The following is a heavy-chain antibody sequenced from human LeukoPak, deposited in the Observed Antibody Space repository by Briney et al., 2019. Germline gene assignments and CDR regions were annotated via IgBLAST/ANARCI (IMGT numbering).Heavy chain of an antibody. V-gene: IGHV3-23*01. J-gene: IGHJ4*02. D-gene: IGHD6-6*01. CDR3: ANSPLAARPRLDY. Sequence: GGSLRLSCAAPGFTFSNYAMSWVRQAPGKGPEWVSGLSSGGGSTYYADSAKGRFTISRDNSQNTLYLHMSSLRDADTAEYYFANSPLAARPRLDYWGQGTLVTVSS. CDR2: LSSGGGST. CDR1: GFTFSNYA.